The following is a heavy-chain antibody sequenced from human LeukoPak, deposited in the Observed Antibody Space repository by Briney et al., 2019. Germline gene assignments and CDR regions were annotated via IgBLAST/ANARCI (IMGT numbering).Heavy chain of an antibody. CDR2: IYYSGST. D-gene: IGHD6-13*01. Sequence: SQTLSLTCTVSGGSISSGDYYWSWIRQPPGQVLEWIGYIYYSGSTYYNASLKSRVTMSVDTSKNQFPMILSSVTAADTAVYCCASENSSSWTIDYWGQGTLVTVSS. V-gene: IGHV4-30-4*01. CDR1: GGSISSGDYY. CDR3: ASENSSSWTIDY. J-gene: IGHJ4*02.